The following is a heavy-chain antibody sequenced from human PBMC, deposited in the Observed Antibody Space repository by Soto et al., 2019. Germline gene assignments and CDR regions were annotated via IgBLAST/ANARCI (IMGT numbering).Heavy chain of an antibody. CDR2: IYYSGST. CDR3: ARHGVAAAGTKAFDI. J-gene: IGHJ3*02. CDR1: GGSISSYY. V-gene: IGHV4-59*08. Sequence: QVQLQESGPGLVKPSETLSLTCTVSGGSISSYYWSWIRQPPGKGLEWIGYIYYSGSTNYNPSLKSRVTISVDTSKNHFSLKLSSVTAADTAVYYGARHGVAAAGTKAFDIWGQGTMVTVSS. D-gene: IGHD6-13*01.